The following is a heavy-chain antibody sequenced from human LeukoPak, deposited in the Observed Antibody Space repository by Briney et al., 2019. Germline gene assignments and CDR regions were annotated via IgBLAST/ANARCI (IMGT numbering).Heavy chain of an antibody. CDR1: GFTFSSYW. Sequence: GGSLRLSCGASGFTFSSYWMSWVRQAPGKGLEWVANIKQDGSEKYYVDSVKGRFTISRDNAQSSLYLQMDSLRAEDTAVYYCARVRRPYYFDYWGQGTLVTVSS. CDR3: ARVRRPYYFDY. CDR2: IKQDGSEK. J-gene: IGHJ4*02. V-gene: IGHV3-7*01.